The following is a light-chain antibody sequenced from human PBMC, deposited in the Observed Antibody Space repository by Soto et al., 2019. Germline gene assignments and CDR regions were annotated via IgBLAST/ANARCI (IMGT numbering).Light chain of an antibody. Sequence: EIVMTQSPATLSVSPGERATLSCRASQSVSSNLAWYKQKPGQPPRLLIYGASTRATGIPARFSGSGSGTEFTLTISSLQSEDFAVYYCQQYNNWPTWTFGQGTKVDIK. CDR2: GAS. V-gene: IGKV3-15*01. CDR1: QSVSSN. CDR3: QQYNNWPTWT. J-gene: IGKJ1*01.